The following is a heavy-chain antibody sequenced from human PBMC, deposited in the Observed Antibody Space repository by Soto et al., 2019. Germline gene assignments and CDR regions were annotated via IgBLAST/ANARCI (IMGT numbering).Heavy chain of an antibody. Sequence: GGSLRLSCAASGFTFSDYYMNWIRQAPGKGLEWVSYISSSGSTIYYADSVKGRFTISRDNAKNSLYLQMNSLRAEDTAVYYCAKWDTHGIIPPTVGGNYYYYDIDVWGQGTRVTVSS. CDR2: ISSSGSTI. D-gene: IGHD5-18*01. J-gene: IGHJ6*02. CDR1: GFTFSDYY. V-gene: IGHV3-11*01. CDR3: AKWDTHGIIPPTVGGNYYYYDIDV.